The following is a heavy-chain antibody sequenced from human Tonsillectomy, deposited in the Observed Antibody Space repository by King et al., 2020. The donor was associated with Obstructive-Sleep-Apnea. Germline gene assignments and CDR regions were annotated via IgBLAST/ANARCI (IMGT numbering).Heavy chain of an antibody. CDR2: MYFTGTT. CDR3: ARAGITIFGVVWPIFDS. CDR1: GGSVSSGGYY. Sequence: VQLQESGPGLVKSSQNLSLTCTVSGGSVSSGGYYWSWVRQFPGEGLEWIGSMYFTGTTYYNPSLESRLIISVDRSNNQFSLKLTSVTAADTAVYYCARAGITIFGVVWPIFDSWGQGALVSVSS. J-gene: IGHJ4*02. V-gene: IGHV4-31*03. D-gene: IGHD3-3*01.